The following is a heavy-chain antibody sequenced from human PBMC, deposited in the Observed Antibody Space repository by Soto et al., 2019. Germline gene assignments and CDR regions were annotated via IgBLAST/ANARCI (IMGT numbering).Heavy chain of an antibody. J-gene: IGHJ6*02. CDR3: ARDGDYGDYTHYYYYGMDV. D-gene: IGHD4-17*01. CDR2: ISSSGSTI. CDR1: GFTFSDYY. Sequence: GGSLRLSCAASGFTFSDYYMSWIRQAPGKGLEWVSYISSSGSTIYYADSVKGRFTISRDNAKNSLYLQMNSLRAEDTAVYYCARDGDYGDYTHYYYYGMDVWGQGTTVTVSS. V-gene: IGHV3-11*01.